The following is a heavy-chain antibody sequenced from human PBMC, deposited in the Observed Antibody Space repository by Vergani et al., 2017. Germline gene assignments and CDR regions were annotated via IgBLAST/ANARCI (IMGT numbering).Heavy chain of an antibody. CDR3: ARGSCLGGSCYKPLFDY. V-gene: IGHV4-61*02. CDR1: GGSINSHNYY. J-gene: IGHJ4*02. D-gene: IGHD2-15*01. CDR2: IHTSGST. Sequence: QLQLQESGPGLVKPSQTLSLTCTVPGGSINSHNYYWSWIRQPAGKGLEWIGRIHTSGSTNYNPSLKSRVTMSEDTSKNQFSLNLTSVTAADTAVYFCARGSCLGGSCYKPLFDYWGQGILVTVSS.